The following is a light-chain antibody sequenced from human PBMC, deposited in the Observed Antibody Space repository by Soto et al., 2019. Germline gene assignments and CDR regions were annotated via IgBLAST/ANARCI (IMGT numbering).Light chain of an antibody. Sequence: QSVLTQPACVSGSPGQSITISCTGTSSDVGGYNHVSWYQHHSGKVPKLMIYEVSNRPSGVSDRFSVSNSGNTASLTVSGLQAGDEADYSCNSYTRSSGFWVFGGGTQLAVL. CDR3: NSYTRSSGFWV. J-gene: IGLJ7*01. CDR2: EVS. CDR1: SSDVGGYNH. V-gene: IGLV2-14*01.